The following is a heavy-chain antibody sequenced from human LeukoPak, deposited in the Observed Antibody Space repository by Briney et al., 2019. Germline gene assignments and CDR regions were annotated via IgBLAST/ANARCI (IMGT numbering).Heavy chain of an antibody. CDR2: IYYSGST. Sequence: SETLSLTCTVSGGSISSGGYYWSWIRQHPGKGLEWIGYIYYSGSTYYNPSLKSRVTISVDTSKNQFSLKLSSVTAADTAVYYCARDRIPYYDSSGYGFDAFDIWGQGTMVTVSS. CDR3: ARDRIPYYDSSGYGFDAFDI. V-gene: IGHV4-31*03. J-gene: IGHJ3*02. CDR1: GGSISSGGYY. D-gene: IGHD3-22*01.